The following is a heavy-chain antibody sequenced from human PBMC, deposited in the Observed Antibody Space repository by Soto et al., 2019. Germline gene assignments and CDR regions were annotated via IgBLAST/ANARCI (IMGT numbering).Heavy chain of an antibody. CDR3: AREYYYGSERQYNWFDP. Sequence: SETLSLTCTVSGGSISSGDYYWSWIRQPPGKGLEWIGYIYYSGSTYYNPSLKSRVTISVDTSKNQFSLKLSSVTAADTAVYYCAREYYYGSERQYNWFDPWGQGTLVTVS. CDR1: GGSISSGDYY. CDR2: IYYSGST. D-gene: IGHD3-10*01. V-gene: IGHV4-30-4*01. J-gene: IGHJ5*02.